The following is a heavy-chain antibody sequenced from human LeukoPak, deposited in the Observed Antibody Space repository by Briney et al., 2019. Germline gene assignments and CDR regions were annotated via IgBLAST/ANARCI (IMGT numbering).Heavy chain of an antibody. CDR1: GFTFSSYS. CDR2: ISSSSSYI. J-gene: IGHJ3*02. CDR3: ARRYCSGGSCYVQDAFDI. D-gene: IGHD2-15*01. Sequence: GGSLRLSCAASGFTFSSYSMNWVRQAPGKGLEWVSSISSSSSYIYYADSVKGRFTISRDNAKNSLDPQMNSLRAEDTSVYYCARRYCSGGSCYVQDAFDIWGQGTMVTVSS. V-gene: IGHV3-21*01.